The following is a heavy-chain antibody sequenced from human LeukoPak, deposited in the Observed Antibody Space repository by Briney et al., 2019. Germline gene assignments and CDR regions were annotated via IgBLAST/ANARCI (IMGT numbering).Heavy chain of an antibody. D-gene: IGHD3-16*01. J-gene: IGHJ4*02. CDR3: ARLLTFGGVRQFDY. V-gene: IGHV4-39*01. CDR1: GVSISSSSYY. CDR2: IYYSGST. Sequence: SETLSLICTVSGVSISSSSYYWGWIRQPRGKGLEWIESIYYSGSTYYNPSLKSRVTISVDTSKNQFSLKLSSVTAADTAVYYCARLLTFGGVRQFDYWGQGTLVTVSS.